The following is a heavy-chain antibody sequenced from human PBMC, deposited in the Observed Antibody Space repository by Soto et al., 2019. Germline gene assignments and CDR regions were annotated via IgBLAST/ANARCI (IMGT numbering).Heavy chain of an antibody. CDR1: GFTFSSHW. Sequence: EMQLVESGGGLVQPGGSLRLSCGASGFTFSSHWMSWVRQAPGKGLEWVANIKQDGSEKYYVDSVKGRFTIPRDNARSSLFLQMNSLRAEDTAVYYCARTYSSSWYENDYWGQGTLVTVSS. V-gene: IGHV3-7*03. J-gene: IGHJ4*02. CDR3: ARTYSSSWYENDY. D-gene: IGHD6-13*01. CDR2: IKQDGSEK.